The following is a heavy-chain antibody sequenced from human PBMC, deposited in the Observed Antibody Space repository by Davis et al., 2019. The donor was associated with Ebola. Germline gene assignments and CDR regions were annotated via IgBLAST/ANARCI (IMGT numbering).Heavy chain of an antibody. D-gene: IGHD6-13*01. Sequence: GESLKISCVASGFSFNDYGMHWVRQAPGKGLEYVSAISSNGGSTYYADSVKGRFTISRDNSKNTLYLQMGSLRAEDMAVYYCARGAAAGMGWYFDYWGQGTLVTVSS. CDR2: ISSNGGST. CDR1: GFSFNDYG. J-gene: IGHJ4*02. CDR3: ARGAAAGMGWYFDY. V-gene: IGHV3-64*02.